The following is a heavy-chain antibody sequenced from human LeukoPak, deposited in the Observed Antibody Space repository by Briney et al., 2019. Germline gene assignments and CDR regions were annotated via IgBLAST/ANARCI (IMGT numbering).Heavy chain of an antibody. V-gene: IGHV3-74*03. J-gene: IGHJ4*02. Sequence: GGSLRLSCAASGFTFSSHWIHWVRQAPGKGLVWVSRIRRAGGGTKFADSGKGRLPTARHNAENNMYLHMNRLRDEDTAVYFCARGPPHGPGSSYQGDYWRQGTLVTVPS. CDR1: GFTFSSHW. CDR3: ARGPPHGPGSSYQGDY. D-gene: IGHD3-10*01. CDR2: IRRAGGGT.